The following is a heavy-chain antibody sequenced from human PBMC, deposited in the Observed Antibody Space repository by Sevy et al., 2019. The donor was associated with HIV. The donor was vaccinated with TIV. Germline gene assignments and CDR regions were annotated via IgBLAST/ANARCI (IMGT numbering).Heavy chain of an antibody. CDR1: GFSFSNYW. V-gene: IGHV3-7*01. J-gene: IGHJ6*03. CDR3: ARDTNYFYVDV. CDR2: IKPDGSVK. D-gene: IGHD1-1*01. Sequence: GGSLRLSCVVSGFSFSNYWMTWVRQAPGKGLEWVANIKPDGSVKSYVDSVKGRFTISRDNAKKSLCLQMNSLSAEDTAVYYCARDTNYFYVDVWGKGTTVTVSS.